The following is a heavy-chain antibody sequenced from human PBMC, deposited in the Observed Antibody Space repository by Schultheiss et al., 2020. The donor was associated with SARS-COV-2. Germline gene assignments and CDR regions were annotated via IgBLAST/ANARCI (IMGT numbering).Heavy chain of an antibody. V-gene: IGHV4-59*08. CDR3: ARSLSMPPYVADAFDI. CDR1: GGSFSGYY. Sequence: GSLRLSCAVYGGSFSGYYWSWIRQPPGKGLEWIGYIYYSGSTNYNPSLKSRVTISVDTSKNQFSLKLSSVTAADTAVYYCARSLSMPPYVADAFDIWGQGTMVTVSS. J-gene: IGHJ3*02. CDR2: IYYSGST. D-gene: IGHD2-2*01.